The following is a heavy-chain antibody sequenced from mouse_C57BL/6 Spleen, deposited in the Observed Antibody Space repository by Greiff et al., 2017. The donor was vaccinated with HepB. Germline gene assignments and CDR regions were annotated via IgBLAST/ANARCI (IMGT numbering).Heavy chain of an antibody. CDR3: ARRAYGSSYDLGWFAY. J-gene: IGHJ3*01. CDR2: IHPNSGST. V-gene: IGHV1-64*01. D-gene: IGHD1-1*01. CDR1: GYTFTSYW. Sequence: QVQLQQPGAELVKPGASVKLSCKASGYTFTSYWMHWVKQRPGQGLEWIGMIHPNSGSTNYNEKFKSKATLTVDKSSSTAYMQLSSLTSEDSAVYYCARRAYGSSYDLGWFAYWGQGTLVTVSA.